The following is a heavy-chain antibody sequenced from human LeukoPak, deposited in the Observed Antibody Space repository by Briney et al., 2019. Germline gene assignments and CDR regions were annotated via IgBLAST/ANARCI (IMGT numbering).Heavy chain of an antibody. CDR3: ARRYGSGSQYNWFDP. J-gene: IGHJ5*02. CDR1: GGSINSSSYY. V-gene: IGHV4-39*01. CDR2: IYYSGSP. D-gene: IGHD3-10*01. Sequence: SETLSLPCTVSGGSINSSSYYWGWIRQPPGKGLEWHGRIYYSGSPYYHPTLKSRDPISVDTSKNQFSLKLSSVTAADTAVYYCARRYGSGSQYNWFDPWGQGTLVTVSS.